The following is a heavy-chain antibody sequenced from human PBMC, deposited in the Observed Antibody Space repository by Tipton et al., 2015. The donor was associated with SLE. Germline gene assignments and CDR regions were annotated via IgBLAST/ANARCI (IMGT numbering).Heavy chain of an antibody. Sequence: TLSLTCTVSGGSISSGSYYWGWIRQPPGKGLEWIGYIYHSGYTDYTDYNPSLKSRVTISVDTSKNQFSLKLTSVTAADTAIYYCAREPIVWGQGILVTVSP. CDR1: GGSISSGSYY. CDR2: IYHSGYTDYT. J-gene: IGHJ4*02. V-gene: IGHV4-31*03. CDR3: AREPIV. D-gene: IGHD3-16*02.